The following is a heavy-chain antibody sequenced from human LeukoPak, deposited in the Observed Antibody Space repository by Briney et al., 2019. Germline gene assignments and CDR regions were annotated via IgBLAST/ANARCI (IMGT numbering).Heavy chain of an antibody. CDR1: GGSISSYY. D-gene: IGHD3-22*01. CDR3: ARGSNDSSGYYYVDY. J-gene: IGHJ4*02. Sequence: SETLSLTCTVSGGSISSYYWSWIRQPPGKGLEWIGYIYYSGSTNYNPSLKSRVTISVDTSKNQFSLKLRTVTAADTAVYYCARGSNDSSGYYYVDYWGQGTLVTVSS. V-gene: IGHV4-59*01. CDR2: IYYSGST.